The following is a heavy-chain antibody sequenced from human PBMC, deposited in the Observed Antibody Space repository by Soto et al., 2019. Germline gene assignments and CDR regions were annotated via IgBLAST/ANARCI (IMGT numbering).Heavy chain of an antibody. D-gene: IGHD2-2*01. J-gene: IGHJ6*02. CDR3: ARAGNAFCSKGACPHYNGLDV. CDR2: INPNSGAT. Sequence: QEQLVQSGAEVKKSGASVKVSCKASGYTFTGSYIHWVRQAPGQGLEWMGWINPNSGATKYVEKLQGWVTLTRATSISTAYMELTRVRSDDTAVYFCARAGNAFCSKGACPHYNGLDVWGQGTKVTVSS. CDR1: GYTFTGSY. V-gene: IGHV1-2*04.